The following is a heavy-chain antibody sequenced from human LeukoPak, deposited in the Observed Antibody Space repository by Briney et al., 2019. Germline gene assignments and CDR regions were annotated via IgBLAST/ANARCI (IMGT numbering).Heavy chain of an antibody. J-gene: IGHJ4*02. CDR2: INPNSGGT. D-gene: IGHD3-10*01. CDR3: AREFGTLWFGELEHFYYFGY. V-gene: IGHV1-2*02. Sequence: ASVKVSCKASGYTFTGYYMHWVRQAPGQGLEWMGWINPNSGGTNYAQKFQGRVTMTRDTSISTAYMELSRLRSDDTAVYYCAREFGTLWFGELEHFYYFGYWGQGTLVTVSS. CDR1: GYTFTGYY.